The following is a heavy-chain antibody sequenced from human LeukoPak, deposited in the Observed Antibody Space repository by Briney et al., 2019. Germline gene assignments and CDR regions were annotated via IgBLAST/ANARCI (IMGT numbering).Heavy chain of an antibody. CDR3: ARGRNYYDSSGYSDY. CDR1: GGSFSGYY. Sequence: SETLSLTCAVYGGSFSGYYWGWIRQPPGKGLEWIGEINHSGSTNYNPSLKSRVTISVDTSKNQFSLKLSSVTAADTAVYYCARGRNYYDSSGYSDYWSQGTLVTVSS. J-gene: IGHJ4*02. D-gene: IGHD3-22*01. V-gene: IGHV4-34*01. CDR2: INHSGST.